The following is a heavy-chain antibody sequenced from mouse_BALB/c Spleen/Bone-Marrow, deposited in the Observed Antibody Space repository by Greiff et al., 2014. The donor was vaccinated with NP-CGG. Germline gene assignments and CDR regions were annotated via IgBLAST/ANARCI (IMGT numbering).Heavy chain of an antibody. V-gene: IGHV1-67*01. D-gene: IGHD2-3*01. J-gene: IGHJ4*01. Sequence: QVQLQQSGPELVRPGVSVKISCKGSGYTFTDYAMHWVKQSHAKSLEWIGVISTYPGNTNYNQKFKGKATMTVDKSSSTAYMELARLTSEDSAIYYCARYDGYYGAMDYWGQGTSVTVSS. CDR2: ISTYPGNT. CDR3: ARYDGYYGAMDY. CDR1: GYTFTDYA.